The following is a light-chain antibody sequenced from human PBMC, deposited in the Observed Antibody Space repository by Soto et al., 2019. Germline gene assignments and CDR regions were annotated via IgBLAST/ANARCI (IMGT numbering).Light chain of an antibody. Sequence: QSALAQPPSASGSPGQSVTFSCTGTSSDVGGYNFVSWYQQHPGKAPKLIIYEVSERPSGVPDRFSGSKFGNTASLTVSGLQTEDEADYYCASYAGSITVFGTGTKVTVL. CDR2: EVS. CDR1: SSDVGGYNF. V-gene: IGLV2-8*01. CDR3: ASYAGSITV. J-gene: IGLJ1*01.